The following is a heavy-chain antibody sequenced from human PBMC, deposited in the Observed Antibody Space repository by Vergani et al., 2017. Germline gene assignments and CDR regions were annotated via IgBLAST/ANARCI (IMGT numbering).Heavy chain of an antibody. CDR3: ARSSSGYSGYDLPWFDP. D-gene: IGHD5-12*01. CDR2: INPNSGGT. V-gene: IGHV1-2*04. Sequence: QVQLVQSGAEVKKPGASVKVSCKASGYTFTGYYMHWVRQAPGQGLEWMGWINPNSGGTNYAQKFQGWVTMTRDTSISTAYMELSRLRSDDTAVYYCARSSSGYSGYDLPWFDPWGQGTLVTVSS. J-gene: IGHJ5*02. CDR1: GYTFTGYY.